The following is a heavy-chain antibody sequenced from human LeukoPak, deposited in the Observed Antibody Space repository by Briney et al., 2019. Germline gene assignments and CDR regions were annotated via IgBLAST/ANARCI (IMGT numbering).Heavy chain of an antibody. J-gene: IGHJ6*03. D-gene: IGHD1-1*01. CDR2: VFDSGST. Sequence: KLSETLSLTCSVSGASFSTNYWSWIRQPPGRGLEWIGYVFDSGSTNYNPSLKSRVTISVDTSTKQFSLRLSSVTAADTAVYYCARLYQQSKWKYYYYYMDVWGKGTAVTVSS. V-gene: IGHV4-59*01. CDR1: GASFSTNY. CDR3: ARLYQQSKWKYYYYYMDV.